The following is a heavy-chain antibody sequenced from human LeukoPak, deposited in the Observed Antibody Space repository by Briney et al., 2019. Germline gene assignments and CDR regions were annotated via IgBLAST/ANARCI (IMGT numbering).Heavy chain of an antibody. Sequence: PGGSLRLSCAASGFTVSSNYMSWVRQAPGKGLEWVSVIYSGGSTYYADSVKGRFTISRDNSKNTLNLKMNSRIAEDAAVYYCAGALQYSGSYWGQGTLVTVSS. CDR2: IYSGGST. CDR1: GFTVSSNY. V-gene: IGHV3-53*01. CDR3: AGALQYSGSY. D-gene: IGHD1-26*01. J-gene: IGHJ4*02.